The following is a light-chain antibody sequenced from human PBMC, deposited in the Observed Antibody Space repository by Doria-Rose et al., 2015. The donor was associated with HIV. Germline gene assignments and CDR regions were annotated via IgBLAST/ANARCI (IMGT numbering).Light chain of an antibody. CDR2: DGS. Sequence: TQSPGTLSLSPGERATLYCRASQSFSSTYLAWYQQRPGQAPSLLIYDGSTRATGIPDRFNASGSGTDFTLTINRLEPEDFALYYCHQYGTSWTFGQGTEVEI. V-gene: IGKV3-20*01. J-gene: IGKJ1*01. CDR3: HQYGTSWT. CDR1: QSFSSTY.